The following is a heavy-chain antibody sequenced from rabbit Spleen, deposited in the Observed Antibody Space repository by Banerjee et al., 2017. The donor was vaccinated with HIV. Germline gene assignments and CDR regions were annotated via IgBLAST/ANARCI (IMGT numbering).Heavy chain of an antibody. D-gene: IGHD2-1*01. J-gene: IGHJ4*01. V-gene: IGHV1S40*01. Sequence: QALEESGGDLVQPEGSLTLTCTASGLDVSSSYYMCWVRQAPGKGLEWIGCIYTGSSGNTWYASWAKGRFTITKTSSTTVTLQMTSLTVADTATYFCARGSAAMTMVITGFYFNLWGPGTLVTVS. CDR2: IYTGSSGNT. CDR1: GLDVSSSYY. CDR3: ARGSAAMTMVITGFYFNL.